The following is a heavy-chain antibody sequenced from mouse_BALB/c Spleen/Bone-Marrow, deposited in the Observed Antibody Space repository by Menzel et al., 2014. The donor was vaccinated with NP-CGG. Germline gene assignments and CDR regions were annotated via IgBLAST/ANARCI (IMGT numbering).Heavy chain of an antibody. V-gene: IGHV14-3*02. Sequence: AQLQQSGAELVKPGASVKLSCTASGFNIKDTYMHWVKQRPEQGLEWIGRIDPANGNTKYDPKFQGKATITADTSSNTAYLQLSSLTSEDTAVYYCANYYYGSSLFAYWGQGTLVNVSA. J-gene: IGHJ3*01. D-gene: IGHD1-1*01. CDR3: ANYYYGSSLFAY. CDR1: GFNIKDTY. CDR2: IDPANGNT.